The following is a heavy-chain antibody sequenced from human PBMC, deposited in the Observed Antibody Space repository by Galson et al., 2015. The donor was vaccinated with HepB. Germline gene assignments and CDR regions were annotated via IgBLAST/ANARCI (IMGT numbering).Heavy chain of an antibody. CDR1: GYTFTSYG. D-gene: IGHD3-22*01. CDR2: ISAYNGNT. J-gene: IGHJ4*02. Sequence: SVKVSCKASGYTFTSYGISWVRQAPGQGLEWMGWISAYNGNTNYAQKLQGRVTMTTDTSTSTAYMELRSLRSDDTAVYYCARDRAYYYDSSGYKKALDYWGQGTLVTVSS. CDR3: ARDRAYYYDSSGYKKALDY. V-gene: IGHV1-18*04.